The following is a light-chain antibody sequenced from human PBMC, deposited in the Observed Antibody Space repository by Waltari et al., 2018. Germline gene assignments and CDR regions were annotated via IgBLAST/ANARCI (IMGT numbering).Light chain of an antibody. J-gene: IGKJ3*01. Sequence: EIVMTQSPATLSVSPGERATLPCRASQSVSSNLAWYQQKPGQAPRLLNYGASTRATGIPARFSGSGSGTEFTLTISSLQSEDFAVYYCQQYNNWPPFTFGPGTKVDIK. CDR1: QSVSSN. CDR2: GAS. CDR3: QQYNNWPPFT. V-gene: IGKV3-15*01.